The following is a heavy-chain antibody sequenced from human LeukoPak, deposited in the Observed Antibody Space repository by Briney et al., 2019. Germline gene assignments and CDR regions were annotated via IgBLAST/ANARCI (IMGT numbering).Heavy chain of an antibody. CDR3: AREINWFDP. V-gene: IGHV1-69*04. J-gene: IGHJ5*02. CDR2: IIPILGIA. Sequence: GASVKVSCKASGGTFTSYTISWVRQAPGQGLEWMGRIIPILGIANYAQKFQGRVTITADKSTRTAYMELSSRRSEDTAVYYCAREINWFDPWGQGTLVTVSS. CDR1: GGTFTSYT.